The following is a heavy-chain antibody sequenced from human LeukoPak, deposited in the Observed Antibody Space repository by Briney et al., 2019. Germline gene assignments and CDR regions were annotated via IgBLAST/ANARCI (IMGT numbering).Heavy chain of an antibody. J-gene: IGHJ3*02. CDR1: GGSISSGGYY. CDR3: AGTWIQLWLGAFDI. CDR2: IYYSGST. Sequence: PSETLSLTCTVSGGSISSGGYYWSWIRQPPGKGLEWIGYIYYSGSTNYNPSLKSRVTISVDTSKNQFSLKLSSVTAADTAVYYCAGTWIQLWLGAFDIWGQGTMVTVSS. V-gene: IGHV4-61*08. D-gene: IGHD5-18*01.